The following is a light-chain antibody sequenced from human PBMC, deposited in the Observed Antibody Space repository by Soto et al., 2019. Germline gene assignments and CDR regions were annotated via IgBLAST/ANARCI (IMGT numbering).Light chain of an antibody. CDR1: QTIYSN. Sequence: IVMTQSPATLSVSPGERATLSCRAGQTIYSNVAWYQQRPGQAPRLLIYRASTRATGVPARFSGSGSGTEFTLTISGLQSGDFALYYCQQYQNLWTFGQGAKVEIK. CDR3: QQYQNLWT. J-gene: IGKJ1*01. CDR2: RAS. V-gene: IGKV3-15*01.